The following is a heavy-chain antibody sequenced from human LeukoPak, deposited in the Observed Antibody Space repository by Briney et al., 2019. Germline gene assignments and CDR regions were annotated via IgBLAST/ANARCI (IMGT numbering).Heavy chain of an antibody. J-gene: IGHJ3*02. D-gene: IGHD6-19*01. V-gene: IGHV3-7*01. CDR3: ARVTRIEVAGTEDAFDI. Sequence: GGSLRLSCAASGFTFSNYRMCWGCKAPGQGLEWVANIKQDRSGKNYVDSVKGRFAIIRDNTTNSLYLQMNSLRAEDTAVYDCARVTRIEVAGTEDAFDIWGQGTMVTVSS. CDR1: GFTFSNYR. CDR2: IKQDRSGK.